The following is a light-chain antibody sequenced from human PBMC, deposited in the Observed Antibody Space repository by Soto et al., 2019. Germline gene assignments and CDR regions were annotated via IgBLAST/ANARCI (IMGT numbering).Light chain of an antibody. V-gene: IGKV1-27*01. CDR2: HTS. Sequence: DIPMTQFPSSLSASVGDTVTITCRASQDISFYLAWYQHRPGKVPKLLIYHTSTLQSGVPSRFSGTGSGPDFALTISSLQPEDVATYYCPKYYHAVFTFGPWTKVDI. CDR3: PKYYHAVFT. CDR1: QDISFY. J-gene: IGKJ3*01.